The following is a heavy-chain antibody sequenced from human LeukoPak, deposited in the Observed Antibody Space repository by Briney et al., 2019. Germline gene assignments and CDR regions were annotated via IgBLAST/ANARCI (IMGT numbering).Heavy chain of an antibody. CDR3: ARVPGYTGYARYYYYYYMDV. CDR1: GGSISSSSYY. CDR2: IYYSGST. V-gene: IGHV4-39*01. D-gene: IGHD5-24*01. Sequence: PSETLSLTCTVSGGSISSSSYYWGWIRQPPGKGLEWIGSIYYSGSTYYNPSLKSRVTISVDTSKNPCSLKLSSVTAADTAVYYCARVPGYTGYARYYYYYYMDVWGKGTTVTVSS. J-gene: IGHJ6*03.